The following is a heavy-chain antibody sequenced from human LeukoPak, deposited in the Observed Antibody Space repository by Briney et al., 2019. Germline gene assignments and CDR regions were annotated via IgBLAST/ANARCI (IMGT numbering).Heavy chain of an antibody. CDR3: AREECSSTSCTSYFDY. Sequence: GRSLRLSCAASGFTFSSYAMHWVRQAPGKGLEWGAVISYDGSNKYYADSVKGRFTISRDNSKNTLYLQMNSLRAEDTAVYYCAREECSSTSCTSYFDYCGQGTLVTVSS. CDR2: ISYDGSNK. D-gene: IGHD2-2*01. J-gene: IGHJ4*02. V-gene: IGHV3-30*04. CDR1: GFTFSSYA.